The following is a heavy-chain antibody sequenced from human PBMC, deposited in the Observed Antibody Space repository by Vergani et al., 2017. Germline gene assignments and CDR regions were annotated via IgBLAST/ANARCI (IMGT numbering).Heavy chain of an antibody. CDR1: GDSLTSDFFY. J-gene: IGHJ3*02. CDR3: ARGCASNRCPTRGTFEI. V-gene: IGHV4-61*02. CDR2: VHSSGST. Sequence: QVQLQESGPGPVKPSQTLSLTCSVSGDSLTSDFFYWTWIRPPAGTRLEWIGGVHSSGSTHYNPSLAGRVSVSMNTAKNEFSLDLQSVTAADTAVYFCARGCASNRCPTRGTFEIWGRGTLVTVSS. D-gene: IGHD2/OR15-2a*01.